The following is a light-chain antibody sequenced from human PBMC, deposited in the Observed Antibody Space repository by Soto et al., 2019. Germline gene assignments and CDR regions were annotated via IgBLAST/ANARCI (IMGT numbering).Light chain of an antibody. CDR3: QQRTNWPTST. Sequence: EIVLTQSPATLSLSPGERATLSCRASQNVRSYLAWYQQKPCQAPRLLIHDASSRAPGIPDRFSGSGSGTDFTLTNSSLEPEDSAVYSCQQRTNWPTSTFGQGTRLEIK. CDR2: DAS. V-gene: IGKV3-11*01. J-gene: IGKJ5*01. CDR1: QNVRSY.